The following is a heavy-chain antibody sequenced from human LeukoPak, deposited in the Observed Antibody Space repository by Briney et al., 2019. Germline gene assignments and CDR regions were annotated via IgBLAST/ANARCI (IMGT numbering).Heavy chain of an antibody. Sequence: ASVKVSCKASGYTFTGYYMYWVRQAPGQGLEWMGWINPNSGGTNYAQKFQGRVTMTRDTSISTAYMELSRLRSDDTAVYYCARSTGDTAMVPFDYWGQGTLVTVSS. V-gene: IGHV1-2*02. CDR2: INPNSGGT. CDR1: GYTFTGYY. CDR3: ARSTGDTAMVPFDY. J-gene: IGHJ4*02. D-gene: IGHD5-18*01.